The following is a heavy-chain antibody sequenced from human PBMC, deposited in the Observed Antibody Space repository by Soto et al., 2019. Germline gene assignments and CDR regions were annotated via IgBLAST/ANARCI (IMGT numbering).Heavy chain of an antibody. Sequence: NPSETLSLTCTVSGGSVSSGSYYWSWIRQPPGKGLEWIGYIYYSGSTNYNPSLKSRVTISVDTSKNQFSLKLSSVTAADTAVYYRARAPLWSGYYGLRMDVWGQGTTVTVSS. CDR1: GGSVSSGSYY. CDR2: IYYSGST. J-gene: IGHJ6*02. V-gene: IGHV4-61*01. D-gene: IGHD3-3*01. CDR3: ARAPLWSGYYGLRMDV.